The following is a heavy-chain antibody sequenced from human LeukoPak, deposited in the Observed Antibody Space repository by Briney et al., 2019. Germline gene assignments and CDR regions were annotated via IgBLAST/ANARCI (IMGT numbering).Heavy chain of an antibody. CDR1: GFTFSSYA. CDR3: AKQTSYSYVPWY. Sequence: GGSLRLSCAASGFTFSSYAMSWVRQAPGKGLEWVSAISGSGGSTYYADSVKGRFTISRDNSKNTLYLQMNSLRAENTAVYYCAKQTSYSYVPWYWGQGTLVTVSS. J-gene: IGHJ4*02. CDR2: ISGSGGST. V-gene: IGHV3-23*01. D-gene: IGHD5-18*01.